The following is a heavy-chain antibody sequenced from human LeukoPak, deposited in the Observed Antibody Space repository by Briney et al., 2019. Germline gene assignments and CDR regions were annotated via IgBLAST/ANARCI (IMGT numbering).Heavy chain of an antibody. D-gene: IGHD6-19*01. CDR1: GGTFSSYA. CDR3: ARVGYSSGRGSFDY. V-gene: IGHV1-69*01. Sequence: SVKVSCKASGGTFSSYAISWVRQAPGQGLEWMGGIIPIFGTANYAQKFQGRVTITADESTSTAHMELSSLRSEDTAVYYCARVGYSSGRGSFDYWGQGTLVTVSS. J-gene: IGHJ4*02. CDR2: IIPIFGTA.